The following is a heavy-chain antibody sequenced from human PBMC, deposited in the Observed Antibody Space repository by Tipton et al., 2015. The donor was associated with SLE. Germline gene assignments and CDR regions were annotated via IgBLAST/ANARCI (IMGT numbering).Heavy chain of an antibody. CDR3: ASQMTIRDAFDI. CDR2: IWYDGSNK. J-gene: IGHJ3*02. CDR1: GFTFSSYG. V-gene: IGHV3-33*01. D-gene: IGHD5-24*01. Sequence: SLRLSCAASGFTFSSYGMHWVRQAPGKGLEWVAVIWYDGSNKYYADSVKGRFTISRDNPKNTLYLQMNSLRAEDTAVYYCASQMTIRDAFDIWGQGTMVTVSS.